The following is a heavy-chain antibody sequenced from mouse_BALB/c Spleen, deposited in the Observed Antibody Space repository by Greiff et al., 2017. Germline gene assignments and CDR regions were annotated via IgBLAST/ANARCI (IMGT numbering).Heavy chain of an antibody. V-gene: IGHV5-4*02. CDR2: ISDGGSYT. J-gene: IGHJ3*01. D-gene: IGHD2-4*01. Sequence: EVKVVESGGGLVKPGGSLKLSCAASGFTFSDYYMYWVRQTPEKRLEWVATISDGGSYTYYPDSVKGRFTISRDNAQNNLYLQMSSLKSEDTAMYYCARVDDYGGFAYWGQGTLVTVSA. CDR3: ARVDDYGGFAY. CDR1: GFTFSDYY.